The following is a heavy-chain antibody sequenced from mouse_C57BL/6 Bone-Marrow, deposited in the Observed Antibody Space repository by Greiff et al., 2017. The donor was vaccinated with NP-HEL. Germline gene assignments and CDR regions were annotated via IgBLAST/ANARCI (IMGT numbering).Heavy chain of an antibody. CDR3: ARMDYGSSPLAY. CDR2: IHPNSGST. J-gene: IGHJ3*01. D-gene: IGHD1-1*01. CDR1: GYTFTSYW. V-gene: IGHV1-64*01. Sequence: VQVVESGAELVKPGASVKLSCKASGYTFTSYWMHWVKQRPGQGLEWIGMIHPNSGSTNYNEKFKSKATLTVDKSSSTAYMQLSSLTSEDSAVYYCARMDYGSSPLAYWGQGTLVTVSA.